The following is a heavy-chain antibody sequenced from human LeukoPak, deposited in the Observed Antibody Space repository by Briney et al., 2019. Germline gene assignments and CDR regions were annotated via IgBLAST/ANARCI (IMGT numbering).Heavy chain of an antibody. CDR1: GFTFSNYG. CDR2: ISGSGGVT. J-gene: IGHJ4*02. Sequence: GGSLRLSCAASGFTFSNYGMSWVRQAPGKGLEWVSFISGSGGVTLYADSVKGRFTISRDNSKNTLYLQMNSLRAEDTAVYYCARQIGPDYWGQGTLVTVSS. V-gene: IGHV3-23*01. CDR3: ARQIGPDY. D-gene: IGHD3-22*01.